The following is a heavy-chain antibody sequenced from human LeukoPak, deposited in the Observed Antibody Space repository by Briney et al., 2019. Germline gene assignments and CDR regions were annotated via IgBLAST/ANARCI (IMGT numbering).Heavy chain of an antibody. D-gene: IGHD6-13*01. CDR3: AKDPIAAAGTLDY. V-gene: IGHV3-30*02. CDR2: IRYDGSNK. J-gene: IGHJ4*02. CDR1: GFTFSSYG. Sequence: GGSLRLSCAASGFTFSSYGMHWVRQAPGKGLEGVAFIRYDGSNKYYADSVKGRFTISRDNSKNTLYLRMNSLRAEDTAVYYCAKDPIAAAGTLDYWGQGTLVTVSS.